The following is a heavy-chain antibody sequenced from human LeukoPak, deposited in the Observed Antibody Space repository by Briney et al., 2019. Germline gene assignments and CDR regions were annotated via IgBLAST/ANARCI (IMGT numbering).Heavy chain of an antibody. CDR2: TYYRSKWYN. V-gene: IGHV6-1*01. D-gene: IGHD2-2*02. J-gene: IGHJ4*02. CDR3: ARTVAVRRYCSSTSCYTPFDY. Sequence: SQTLSLTCAISGDSVSSNSAAWNWIRQSPSRGLEWLGRTYYRSKWYNDYAVSVKSRITINPDTSKNQFSLQLNSVTPEDTAVYYCARTVAVRRYCSSTSCYTPFDYWGQGTLVTVSS. CDR1: GDSVSSNSAA.